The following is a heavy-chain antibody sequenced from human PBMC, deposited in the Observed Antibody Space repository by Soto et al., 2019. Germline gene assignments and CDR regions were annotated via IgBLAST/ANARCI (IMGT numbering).Heavy chain of an antibody. J-gene: IGHJ4*01. V-gene: IGHV3-30-3*01. Sequence: QVQLVESGGGVVQPGRSLRLSCAASGFTFSSYAMHWVRQAPGKGLEWVAVISYDGSNKYYADSVKGRFTISRDNSKNTLYLQMNILRAEDTAVYYCSTDANSDMPFDYWGQGTLVTVSS. D-gene: IGHD2-15*01. CDR3: STDANSDMPFDY. CDR2: ISYDGSNK. CDR1: GFTFSSYA.